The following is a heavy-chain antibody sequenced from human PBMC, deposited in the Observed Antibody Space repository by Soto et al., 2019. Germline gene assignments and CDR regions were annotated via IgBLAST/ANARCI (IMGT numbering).Heavy chain of an antibody. J-gene: IGHJ4*02. V-gene: IGHV3-7*01. CDR2: IKEDGREK. D-gene: IGHD3-22*01. CDR3: AKTLTYYYDSSGYYPLDY. Sequence: GGSLRLSCAASGFTFSTYWMSWVRQAPGKGLEWLAYIKEDGREKYYVDSLKGRFTISRDNSKNTLYLQMNSLRAEDTAVYYCAKTLTYYYDSSGYYPLDYWGQGTLVTVSS. CDR1: GFTFSTYW.